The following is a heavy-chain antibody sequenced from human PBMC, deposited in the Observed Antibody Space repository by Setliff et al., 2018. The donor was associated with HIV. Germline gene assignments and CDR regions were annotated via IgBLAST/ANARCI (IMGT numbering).Heavy chain of an antibody. J-gene: IGHJ4*02. V-gene: IGHV3-66*02. CDR1: GFTVSTYY. Sequence: PGGSLRLSCAASGFTVSTYYMSWVRQAPGKGLEWVSTIYSGGSTYHADSVKGRFTLSRDTSKNTPFLQMNSLRPEDTAVYYCARSRPYNSALDYWGQGTLVTVSS. D-gene: IGHD6-25*01. CDR2: IYSGGST. CDR3: ARSRPYNSALDY.